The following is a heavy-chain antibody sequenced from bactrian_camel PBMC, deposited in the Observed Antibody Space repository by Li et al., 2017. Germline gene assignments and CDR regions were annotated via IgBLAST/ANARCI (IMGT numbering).Heavy chain of an antibody. J-gene: IGHJ4*01. Sequence: HVQLVESGGESVQAGGSLRLSCVASGATQDIGCMGWFRQVPGLEREGIGSIDGDGITTYADSLKARFTISRDNAKDTLYLQLNSLKSDDTGVYYCVTSVPSDSVRMPPVNCGQGTQVTVS. CDR1: GATQDIGC. CDR2: IDGDGIT. D-gene: IGHD6*01. CDR3: VTSVPSDSVRMPPVN. V-gene: IGHV3S53*01.